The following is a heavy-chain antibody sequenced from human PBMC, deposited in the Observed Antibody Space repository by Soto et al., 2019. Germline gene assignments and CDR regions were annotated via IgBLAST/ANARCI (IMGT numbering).Heavy chain of an antibody. Sequence: SETLSLTCTVSGGSISSSSYYWGWIRQPPGKRLEWIGSIYYSGSTYYNPSLKSRVTISVDTSKNQFSLKLSSVTAADTAVYYCARRKCREPLDYCYYMDVWGKGTMVTVSS. CDR3: ARRKCREPLDYCYYMDV. CDR2: IYYSGST. V-gene: IGHV4-39*01. D-gene: IGHD1-1*01. CDR1: GGSISSSSYY. J-gene: IGHJ6*03.